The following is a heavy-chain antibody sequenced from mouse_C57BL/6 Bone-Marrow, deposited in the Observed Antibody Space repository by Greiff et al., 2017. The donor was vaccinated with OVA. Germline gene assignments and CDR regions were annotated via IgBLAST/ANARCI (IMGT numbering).Heavy chain of an antibody. Sequence: VQLQQSGAELVRPGASVTLSCKASGYTFTDYEMHWVKQTPVPGLEWIGAIDPETGGTASNQKFQGKAILTADKSSSTAYMELLSLTSEDSAVYYVTRSYSNYGDFDYWGQGTTLTVSS. J-gene: IGHJ2*01. D-gene: IGHD2-5*01. CDR3: TRSYSNYGDFDY. CDR2: IDPETGGT. V-gene: IGHV1-15*01. CDR1: GYTFTDYE.